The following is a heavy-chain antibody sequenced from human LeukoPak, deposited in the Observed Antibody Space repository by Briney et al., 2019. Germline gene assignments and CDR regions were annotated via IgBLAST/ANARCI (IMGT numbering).Heavy chain of an antibody. D-gene: IGHD5-12*01. V-gene: IGHV4-59*08. CDR2: ISYSGST. Sequence: SETLSLTFTVSGXSINSYYWSWIGPPPGKGMEWIGYISYSGSTNFNPSLRSRVTISVDTSKNYIPLKLSSVTAADTAVYYCARHGGRGYSGYDMEYFQHWGQGSLVTVSS. CDR1: GXSINSYY. CDR3: ARHGGRGYSGYDMEYFQH. J-gene: IGHJ1*01.